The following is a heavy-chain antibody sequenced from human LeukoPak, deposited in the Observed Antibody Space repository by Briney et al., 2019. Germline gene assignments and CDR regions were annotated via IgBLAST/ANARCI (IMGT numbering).Heavy chain of an antibody. J-gene: IGHJ4*02. CDR1: GFTFDDYA. D-gene: IGHD6-13*01. Sequence: TGGSLRLSCAASGFTFDDYAMHWVRQAPGKGLEWVSGISWNSGSIGYADSVKGRFTISRDNAKNSLYLQMNSLRAEDTALYYCTKDIRSSRPSYFDYWGRGTLVTVSS. V-gene: IGHV3-9*01. CDR2: ISWNSGSI. CDR3: TKDIRSSRPSYFDY.